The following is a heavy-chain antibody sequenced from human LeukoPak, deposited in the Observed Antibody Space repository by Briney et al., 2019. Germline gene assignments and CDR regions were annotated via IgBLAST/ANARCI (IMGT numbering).Heavy chain of an antibody. CDR2: ISYDGSNK. J-gene: IGHJ3*02. D-gene: IGHD1-26*01. V-gene: IGHV3-30*04. Sequence: GGSLRLSCAASGFTFSSYAMNWVRQAPGKGLEWAALISYDGSNKYYADSVKGRFTISRDNSKNTLYLQMNSLRAEDTAVYYCARVAEWELRGPYRDAFDIWGQGTMVTVSS. CDR3: ARVAEWELRGPYRDAFDI. CDR1: GFTFSSYA.